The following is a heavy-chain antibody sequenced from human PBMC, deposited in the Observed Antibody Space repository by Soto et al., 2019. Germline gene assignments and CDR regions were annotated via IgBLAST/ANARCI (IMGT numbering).Heavy chain of an antibody. J-gene: IGHJ4*02. CDR2: ISSSSTTI. Sequence: EVQLVESGGGLVQPGGSLRLSCAASGFTFSSYGMNWVRQAPGKGLERVSYISSSSTTIYYADSVKGRFTIFRDNAKNSLYLQFNSLRDEDTAVYYCTSSRYYYNSSNYYGYWGQRTLVIVSS. D-gene: IGHD3-22*01. CDR1: GFTFSSYG. V-gene: IGHV3-48*02. CDR3: TSSRYYYNSSNYYGY.